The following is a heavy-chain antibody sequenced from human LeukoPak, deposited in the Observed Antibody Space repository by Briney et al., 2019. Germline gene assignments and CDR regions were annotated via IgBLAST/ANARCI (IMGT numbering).Heavy chain of an antibody. CDR1: GFTFSSYG. D-gene: IGHD6-13*01. Sequence: PGGSLRLTCAPSGFTFSSYGMSWVRQAPGKGLEWVANIKQDGSEKYYVDSVKGRFTTSRDNAKNSLYLQMNSLRAEDTAVYYCARDYVYSSSWYFQGPHGDYWGQGTLVTVSS. CDR2: IKQDGSEK. CDR3: ARDYVYSSSWYFQGPHGDY. J-gene: IGHJ4*02. V-gene: IGHV3-7*01.